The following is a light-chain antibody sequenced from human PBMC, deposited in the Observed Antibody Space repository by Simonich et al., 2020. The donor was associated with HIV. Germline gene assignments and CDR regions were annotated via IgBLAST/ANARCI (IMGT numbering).Light chain of an antibody. V-gene: IGKV1-39*01. CDR3: QQSYRAPYT. J-gene: IGKJ2*01. Sequence: DIQMTQSPSSLSASVGDRVTITCRASQSISSYLNWYQQKPGKAPKLLVYAASTLQSGVPSRFSGSGSGTDFTLTISSLQPEDFATYFCQQSYRAPYTFGQGTKLKIK. CDR1: QSISSY. CDR2: AAS.